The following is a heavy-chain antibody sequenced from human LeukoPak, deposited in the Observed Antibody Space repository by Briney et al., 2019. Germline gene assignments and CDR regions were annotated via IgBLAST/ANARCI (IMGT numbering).Heavy chain of an antibody. D-gene: IGHD3-16*01. J-gene: IGHJ4*02. CDR3: AKEDRRGRHFDY. Sequence: GGSLRLSCAASGFTFSSYGMHWVRQAPGRGLEWVAVIWYDGSNKYYADSVKGRFTISRDNAKNSLYLQMNSLRAEDTALYYCAKEDRRGRHFDYWGQGTLVTVSS. CDR2: IWYDGSNK. CDR1: GFTFSSYG. V-gene: IGHV3-33*03.